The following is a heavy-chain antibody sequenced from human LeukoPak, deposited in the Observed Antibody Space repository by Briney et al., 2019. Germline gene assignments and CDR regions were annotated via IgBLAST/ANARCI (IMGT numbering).Heavy chain of an antibody. CDR3: ARAEYGSGSYNYFDY. Sequence: GASVKVSCKASGYTFTSYYIHWVRQAPGQGLEWMGIINPSVGSTNYAQKFQGRVTLTRDTSTTTVYMEVSSLRSDDTAVYYCARAEYGSGSYNYFDYWGQGTLVTVSS. D-gene: IGHD3-10*01. V-gene: IGHV1-46*01. J-gene: IGHJ4*02. CDR1: GYTFTSYY. CDR2: INPSVGST.